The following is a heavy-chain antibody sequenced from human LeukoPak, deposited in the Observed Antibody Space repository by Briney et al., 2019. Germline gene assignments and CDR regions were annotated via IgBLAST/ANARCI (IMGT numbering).Heavy chain of an antibody. CDR3: ARGTYGYYMDV. Sequence: SGTLSLTCSGSNYSISNSLYWGWLRQPPGKGLEWIGSIYRSGSTFYNPSLKSRVTISLDTSKNQFSLKLSSVTAADTAVYFCARGTYGYYMDVWGTGATVTVSS. CDR1: NYSISNSLY. V-gene: IGHV4-38-2*02. J-gene: IGHJ6*03. D-gene: IGHD4-17*01. CDR2: IYRSGST.